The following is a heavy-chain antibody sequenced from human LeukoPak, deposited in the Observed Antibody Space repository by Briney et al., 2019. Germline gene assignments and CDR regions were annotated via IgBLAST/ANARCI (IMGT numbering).Heavy chain of an antibody. J-gene: IGHJ5*02. CDR1: GFTFSSYA. V-gene: IGHV3-23*01. D-gene: IGHD3-16*02. CDR2: ISGSGGST. Sequence: GGSLRLSCAASGFTFSSYAMSCVRQAPGKGLEWVSAISGSGGSTYYADSVKGRFTISRDNSKNTLYLQMNSLRAEDTAVYYCAKDIGALYDCVWGSYRPTGWFDPWGQGTLVPVSS. CDR3: AKDIGALYDCVWGSYRPTGWFDP.